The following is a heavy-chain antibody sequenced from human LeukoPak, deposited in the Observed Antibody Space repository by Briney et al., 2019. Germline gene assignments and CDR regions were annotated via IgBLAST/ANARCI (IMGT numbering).Heavy chain of an antibody. CDR1: GGSISSYY. CDR2: IYYSGST. J-gene: IGHJ5*02. V-gene: IGHV4-59*12. CDR3: AAYGLGSSRRFDP. Sequence: SETLSLTCTVSGGSISSYYWSWIRQPPGKGLEWIGYIYYSGSTNYNPSLKSRVTISVDTSKNQFSLNLSSVTAADTAVYYCAAYGLGSSRRFDPWGQGTLVTVSS. D-gene: IGHD3-10*01.